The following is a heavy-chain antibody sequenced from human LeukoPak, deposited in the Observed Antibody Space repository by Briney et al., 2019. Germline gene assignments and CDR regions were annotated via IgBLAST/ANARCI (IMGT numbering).Heavy chain of an antibody. V-gene: IGHV3-7*01. D-gene: IGHD6-13*01. Sequence: GGSLRLSCAASGFTASGYWMSWVRQAPGKGLEWVANIKQDGSAQNYVDSVKGRLTTSRDNAKNSLFLQMNSLRVEDTALYYCARVSAAGTGFLDLWGRGTLVLVSA. CDR3: ARVSAAGTGFLDL. J-gene: IGHJ2*01. CDR1: GFTASGYW. CDR2: IKQDGSAQ.